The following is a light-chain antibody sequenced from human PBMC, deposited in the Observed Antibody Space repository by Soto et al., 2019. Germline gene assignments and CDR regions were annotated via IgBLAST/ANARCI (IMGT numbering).Light chain of an antibody. CDR2: EVS. V-gene: IGKV2D-29*01. J-gene: IGKJ1*01. CDR3: KQYVRPPRT. CDR1: QSLLHSDGKTY. Sequence: DIVMTQTPLSLSVTPGQPASISCKSSQSLLHSDGKTYLYWYLQKAGQPPQLLIYEVSNRFLGVPDRFSGSGSGTDFTLKISRMEAEDVGVYYCKQYVRPPRTFGQGTKVEIK.